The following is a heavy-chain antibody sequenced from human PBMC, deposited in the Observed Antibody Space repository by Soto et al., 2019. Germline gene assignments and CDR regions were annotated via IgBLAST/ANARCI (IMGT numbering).Heavy chain of an antibody. CDR2: ISAYNGNT. CDR3: AIVMDGNYPAQRLIGY. J-gene: IGHJ4*02. CDR1: GYSFTHYL. D-gene: IGHD1-7*01. V-gene: IGHV1-18*01. Sequence: QVQLVQSGAEVKKPGASVKVSCKASGYSFTHYLITWVRQAPGQGLEWMGWISAYNGNTNYAQNFQGRVTMTTDTSTPTAYMERRSLRSDDTAVYYCAIVMDGNYPAQRLIGYWGQGTLVTVSS.